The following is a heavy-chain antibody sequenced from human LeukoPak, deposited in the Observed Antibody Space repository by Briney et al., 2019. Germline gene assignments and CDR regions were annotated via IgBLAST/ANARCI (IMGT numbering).Heavy chain of an antibody. CDR3: AGGWVEVVPAAPPNYYMDV. Sequence: SETLSLTCTVSGGSISSYYWSWIRQPAGKGLEWIGRIYTSGSTNYNPSLKSRVTMSVDTSKNQFSLKLSPVTAADTAVYYCAGGWVEVVPAAPPNYYMDVWGKGTTVTVSS. V-gene: IGHV4-4*07. J-gene: IGHJ6*03. CDR1: GGSISSYY. D-gene: IGHD2-2*01. CDR2: IYTSGST.